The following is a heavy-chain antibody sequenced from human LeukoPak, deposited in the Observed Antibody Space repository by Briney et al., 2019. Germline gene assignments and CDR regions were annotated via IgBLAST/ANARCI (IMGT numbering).Heavy chain of an antibody. D-gene: IGHD5-24*01. CDR3: ARESRDGYNNDAFDI. J-gene: IGHJ3*02. V-gene: IGHV1-69*13. Sequence: PRASVKVSCKASGGTFSSYGISWVRQAPGQGLEWMGGIIPIFATANYAQKFQGRVTITADESTSTAYMELSSLRSEDTAVYYCARESRDGYNNDAFDIWGQGTMATVSS. CDR1: GGTFSSYG. CDR2: IIPIFATA.